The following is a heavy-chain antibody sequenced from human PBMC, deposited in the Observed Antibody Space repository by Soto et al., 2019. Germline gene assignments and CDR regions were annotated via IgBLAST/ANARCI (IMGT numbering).Heavy chain of an antibody. CDR2: ISYDGSNK. D-gene: IGHD3-3*01. V-gene: IGHV3-30-3*01. CDR3: ASRKTYYDFWSGYTLFDY. J-gene: IGHJ4*02. Sequence: PGGSLRLSCAASGFTFSSYAMHWVRQAPGKGLEWVAVISYDGSNKYYADSVKGRFTISRDNSKNTLYLQMNSLRAEDTAVYYCASRKTYYDFWSGYTLFDYWGQGTLVTVSS. CDR1: GFTFSSYA.